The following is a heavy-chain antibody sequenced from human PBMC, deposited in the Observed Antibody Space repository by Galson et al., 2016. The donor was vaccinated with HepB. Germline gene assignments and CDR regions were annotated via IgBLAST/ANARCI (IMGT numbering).Heavy chain of an antibody. CDR2: ITWNSGNI. CDR3: AVGGTILEWPLSDY. V-gene: IGHV3-9*01. Sequence: SLRLSCAASGFTFDDYAMHWVRQAPGKGLEWVSGITWNSGNIGYADSVKGRFTIYRDNDKNSLNLQMNSLRAEDTALYYCAVGGTILEWPLSDYWGQGTLVTVSS. J-gene: IGHJ4*02. D-gene: IGHD3-3*01. CDR1: GFTFDDYA.